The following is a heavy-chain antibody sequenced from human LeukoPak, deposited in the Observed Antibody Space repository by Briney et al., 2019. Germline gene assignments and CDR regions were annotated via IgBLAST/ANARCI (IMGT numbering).Heavy chain of an antibody. CDR2: INTNTGNP. J-gene: IGHJ4*02. D-gene: IGHD3-22*01. Sequence: ASVKVSCKASGGTFSSYAISWVRQAPGQGLEWMGWINTNTGNPTYAQGFTGRFVFSLDTSVSTAYLQISSLKAEDTTVYYCARSNYYDSSGYPNYWGQGTLVTVSS. CDR3: ARSNYYDSSGYPNY. V-gene: IGHV7-4-1*02. CDR1: GGTFSSYA.